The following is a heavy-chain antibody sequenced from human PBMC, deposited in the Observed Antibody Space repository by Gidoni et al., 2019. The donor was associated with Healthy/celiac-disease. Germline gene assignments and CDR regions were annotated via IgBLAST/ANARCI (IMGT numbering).Heavy chain of an antibody. J-gene: IGHJ4*02. CDR1: GGSFSSYA. CDR2: IIPIFGTA. V-gene: IGHV1-69*01. D-gene: IGHD2-21*01. Sequence: QVQLVQSGAEVKKPGSSVKVSCKASGGSFSSYAISWVRQAPGQGLGWMGGIIPIFGTANYAQKFQGRVTITADESTSTAYMELSSLRSEDTAVYYCARDLRFLGGEALHFDYWGQGTLVTVSS. CDR3: ARDLRFLGGEALHFDY.